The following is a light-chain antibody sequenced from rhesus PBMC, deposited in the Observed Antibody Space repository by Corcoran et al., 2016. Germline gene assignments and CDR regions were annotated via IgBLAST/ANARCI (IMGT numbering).Light chain of an antibody. J-gene: IGKJ1*01. V-gene: IGKV1-28*03. CDR2: DAS. Sequence: DIQMIQSPSSLSASVGDTVTITCRASQGISSYLNWFQQKPGKAPKRRIYDASSLESGVPSRFSGSGSGTDFTLTISSLQAGDFAAYYCLQHNSYPWTFGQGTKVEIK. CDR1: QGISSY. CDR3: LQHNSYPWT.